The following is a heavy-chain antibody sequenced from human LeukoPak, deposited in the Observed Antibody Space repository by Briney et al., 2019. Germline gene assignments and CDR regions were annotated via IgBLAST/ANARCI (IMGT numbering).Heavy chain of an antibody. D-gene: IGHD2-15*01. CDR3: TSLGRYCSGDSCYDYYYGVDV. Sequence: PGGSLRLSCAASGFAFSGSVMHWVRQASGKGLEWVGRIRAKVNNYATTYAASVKGSFTISRDDSKNTVYLQMNSLKAEDTAVYYCTSLGRYCSGDSCYDYYYGVDVWGKGTTVTVSS. CDR1: GFAFSGSV. CDR2: IRAKVNNYAT. J-gene: IGHJ6*04. V-gene: IGHV3-73*01.